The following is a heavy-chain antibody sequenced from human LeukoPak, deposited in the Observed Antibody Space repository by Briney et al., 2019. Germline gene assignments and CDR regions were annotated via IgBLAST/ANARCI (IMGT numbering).Heavy chain of an antibody. CDR3: ARELKMGYSSSYWFDP. D-gene: IGHD6-13*01. J-gene: IGHJ5*02. V-gene: IGHV1-18*04. CDR1: GYTFTSYY. CDR2: ISAYNGNT. Sequence: GASVKVSCKASGYTFTSYYMHWVRQAPGQGLEWMGWISAYNGNTNYAQKLQGRVTMTTDTSTSTAYMELRSLRSDDTAVYYCARELKMGYSSSYWFDPWGQGTLVTVSS.